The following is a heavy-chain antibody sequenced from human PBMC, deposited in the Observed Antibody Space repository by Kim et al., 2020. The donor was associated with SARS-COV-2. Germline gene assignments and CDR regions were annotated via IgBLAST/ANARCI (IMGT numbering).Heavy chain of an antibody. J-gene: IGHJ5*02. V-gene: IGHV5-51*01. D-gene: IGHD3-22*01. Sequence: SYSPPLQGQVTISADKSISTAYLQWSSLKASDTAMYYCVRLSSGYRNWFDPWGQGTLVTVSS. CDR3: VRLSSGYRNWFDP.